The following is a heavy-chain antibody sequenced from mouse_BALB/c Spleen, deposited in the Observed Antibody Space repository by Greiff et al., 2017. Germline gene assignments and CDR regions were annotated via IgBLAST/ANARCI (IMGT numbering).Heavy chain of an antibody. V-gene: IGHV1-9*01. CDR2: ILPGSGST. CDR3: ARREYRGYFDV. Sequence: VQLQESGAELMKPGASVKISCKATGYTFSSYWIEWVKQRPGHGLEWIGEILPGSGSTNYNEKFKGKATFTADTSSNTAYMQLSSLTSEDSAVYYCARREYRGYFDVWGAGTTVTVSS. J-gene: IGHJ1*01. CDR1: GYTFSSYW. D-gene: IGHD5-1*01.